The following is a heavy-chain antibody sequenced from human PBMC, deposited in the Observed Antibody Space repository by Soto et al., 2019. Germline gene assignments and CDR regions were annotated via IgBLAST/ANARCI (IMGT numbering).Heavy chain of an antibody. CDR1: GFSLSTTRVA. Sequence: QITLKESGPTLVKPTQTLTLTCTFSGFSLSTTRVAVGWIRQPPGKALEWLALIYWDDEKRYSPFLKSRLTITKHTTKTRVVLTMTSMDPVDTATYYCAHSVVAGLGYYFDYWGQGTLVTVSS. J-gene: IGHJ4*02. CDR3: AHSVVAGLGYYFDY. D-gene: IGHD6-19*01. V-gene: IGHV2-5*02. CDR2: IYWDDEK.